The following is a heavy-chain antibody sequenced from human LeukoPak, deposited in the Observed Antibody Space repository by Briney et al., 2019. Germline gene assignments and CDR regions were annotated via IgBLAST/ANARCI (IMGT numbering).Heavy chain of an antibody. V-gene: IGHV3-23*01. CDR2: ISGSGGST. CDR3: AKGAVAGPSPPCSFDY. CDR1: GFTFTTYW. D-gene: IGHD6-19*01. J-gene: IGHJ4*02. Sequence: GGSLRLSCAASGFTFTTYWMSWVRQAPGKGLEWVSAISGSGGSTYYADSVKGRFTISRDNSKNTLYLQMNSLRAEDTAVYYCAKGAVAGPSPPCSFDYWGQGTLVTVSS.